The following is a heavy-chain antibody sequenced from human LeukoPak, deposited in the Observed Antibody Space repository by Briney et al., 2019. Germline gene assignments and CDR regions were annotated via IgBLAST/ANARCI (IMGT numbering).Heavy chain of an antibody. V-gene: IGHV1-2*06. Sequence: ASVTVSCKASGYTFTGYYMHWVRRAPGQGLEWMGRINPNSGGTNYAQKFQGRVTMTRDTSISTAYMELSRLRSDDTAVYYCAREFGSSGYYYWGQGSLVTVSS. J-gene: IGHJ4*02. D-gene: IGHD3-22*01. CDR2: INPNSGGT. CDR1: GYTFTGYY. CDR3: AREFGSSGYYY.